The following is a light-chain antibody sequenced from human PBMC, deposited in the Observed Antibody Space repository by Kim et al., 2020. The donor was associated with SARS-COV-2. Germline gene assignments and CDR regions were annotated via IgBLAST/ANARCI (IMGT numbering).Light chain of an antibody. CDR3: AAWDDSLSGWV. CDR2: RNN. J-gene: IGLJ3*02. Sequence: QLVLTQPPSASGTPGQRVTISCSGSSSNIGSNYVYWYQQLPGTAPKLLIYRNNQRPSGVPDRFSGPKSGTSASLAISGLRSEDEADYYCAAWDDSLSGWVFGGGTQLTVL. V-gene: IGLV1-47*01. CDR1: SSNIGSNY.